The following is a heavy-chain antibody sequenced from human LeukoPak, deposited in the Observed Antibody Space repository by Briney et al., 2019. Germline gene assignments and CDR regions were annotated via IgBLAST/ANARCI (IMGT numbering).Heavy chain of an antibody. CDR2: INPNSGGT. Sequence: ASVKVSCKASGYTFTGFYMHWVRQAPGQGLERMGWINPNSGGTNYVQKFQGRVIMTRDTSISTAYMELRRLRFDDTAVYYCASGEDYYDSSGYHYWGQGTLVTVSS. CDR3: ASGEDYYDSSGYHY. CDR1: GYTFTGFY. D-gene: IGHD3-22*01. J-gene: IGHJ4*02. V-gene: IGHV1-2*02.